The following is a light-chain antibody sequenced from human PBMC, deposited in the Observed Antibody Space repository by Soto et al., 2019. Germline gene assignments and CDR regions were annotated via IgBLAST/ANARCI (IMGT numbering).Light chain of an antibody. CDR3: QQYNSRRT. Sequence: DIQMTQSPSTLSGSVGDRVTITCRASQTISSWLAWYQQKPGKAPKLLIYKASTLKSGVPSRLSGSGSGTEFTLTIRSLQPDDFATYYCQQYNSRRTFGQGTKVDIK. CDR1: QTISSW. J-gene: IGKJ1*01. CDR2: KAS. V-gene: IGKV1-5*03.